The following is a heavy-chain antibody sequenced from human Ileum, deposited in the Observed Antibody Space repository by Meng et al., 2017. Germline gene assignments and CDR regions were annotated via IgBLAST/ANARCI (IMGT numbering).Heavy chain of an antibody. D-gene: IGHD7-27*01. CDR2: AST. CDR1: GASVTTRHYQ. J-gene: IGHJ4*02. V-gene: IGHV4-61*01. CDR3: ARDHWGSLDY. Sequence: QVQLQESGPGLVRPSETLSLICTVSGASVTTRHYQWGWIRQPPGKGLEWIGYASTNYNPSLKSRLTISLDTSKNQVSLKLTSVTAADTAVYYCARDHWGSLDYWGQGILVTVSS.